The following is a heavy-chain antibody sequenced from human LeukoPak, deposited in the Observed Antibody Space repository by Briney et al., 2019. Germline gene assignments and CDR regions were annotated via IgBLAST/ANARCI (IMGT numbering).Heavy chain of an antibody. V-gene: IGHV4-59*01. CDR3: ARVDARWELVS. J-gene: IGHJ4*02. D-gene: IGHD1-26*01. Sequence: SETLSLTCTVSGGSISSYYWSWIRQPPGKGQEWIGYIYYSGSTNYNPSLKSRVTISVDTSKNQFSLKLSSVTAADTAVYYCARVDARWELVSWGQGTLVTVSS. CDR2: IYYSGST. CDR1: GGSISSYY.